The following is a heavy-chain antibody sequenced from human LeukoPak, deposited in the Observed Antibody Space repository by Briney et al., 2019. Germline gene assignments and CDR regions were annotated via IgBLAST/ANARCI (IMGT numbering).Heavy chain of an antibody. CDR2: IQFDGSYK. CDR3: ATHCSGTACHRDY. D-gene: IGHD2-2*01. V-gene: IGHV3-30*02. J-gene: IGHJ4*02. Sequence: GGSLRLSCAASGFTFGSSAMHWVRQTPGKGLECVAFIQFDGSYKHYSDSVKGRFTISRDNSKNTLCLEMNSLRPEDTAVYYCATHCSGTACHRDYWGQGTLVTVSS. CDR1: GFTFGSSA.